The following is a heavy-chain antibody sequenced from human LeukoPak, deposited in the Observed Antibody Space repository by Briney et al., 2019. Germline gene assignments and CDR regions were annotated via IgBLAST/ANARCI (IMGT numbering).Heavy chain of an antibody. J-gene: IGHJ5*02. D-gene: IGHD5-24*01. V-gene: IGHV4-59*01. CDR2: IYYSGST. CDR3: AREIGDGDTNWFDP. CDR1: GGSISSYY. Sequence: SETLSLTCTVSGGSISSYYWSWIRQPPGKGLEWIGYIYYSGSTNYNPSLKSRVTISVDTSKNQFSLKLNAVTAADTAVYYCAREIGDGDTNWFDPWGQGTLVTVSS.